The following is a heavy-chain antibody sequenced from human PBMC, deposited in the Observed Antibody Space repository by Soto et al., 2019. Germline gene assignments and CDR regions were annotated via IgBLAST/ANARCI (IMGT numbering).Heavy chain of an antibody. CDR2: ISYDGSNK. J-gene: IGHJ4*02. D-gene: IGHD5-18*01. Sequence: QVQVVESGGGVVQPGRSLRLSCAASGFTFSTYAMHWVRQAPGKGLEWVAVISYDGSNKYYADSVKGRFTISRDNSKNTLYLQMNSLSAEDTAVYYCARELPRQGYHFDYWGQGTLVTVSS. CDR3: ARELPRQGYHFDY. V-gene: IGHV3-30*04. CDR1: GFTFSTYA.